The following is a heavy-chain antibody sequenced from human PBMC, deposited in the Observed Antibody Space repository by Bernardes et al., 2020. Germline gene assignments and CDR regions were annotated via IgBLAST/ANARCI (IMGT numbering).Heavy chain of an antibody. CDR3: ATARYDYDILTGYYRSFDY. CDR2: FDPEDGET. Sequence: ASVKVSCKVSGYTLTELSMHWVRQAPGKGLEWMGGFDPEDGETIYAQKFQGRVTMTEDTSTDTAYMELSSLRSEDTAVYYCATARYDYDILTGYYRSFDYWGQGTLVTVSS. D-gene: IGHD3-9*01. CDR1: GYTLTELS. J-gene: IGHJ4*02. V-gene: IGHV1-24*01.